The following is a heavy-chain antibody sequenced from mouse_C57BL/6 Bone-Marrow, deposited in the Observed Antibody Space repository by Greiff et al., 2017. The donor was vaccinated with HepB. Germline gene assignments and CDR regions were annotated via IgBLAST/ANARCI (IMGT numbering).Heavy chain of an antibody. Sequence: EVQLQQSGAELVRPGASVKLSCTASGFNIKDDYMHWVKQRPEQGLEWIGWIDPENGDTEYASKFQGKATITADTFSNTAYLQLSSLTSEDTAVYYCTTDGSSWGDYWGQGTSVTVSS. J-gene: IGHJ4*01. CDR2: IDPENGDT. D-gene: IGHD1-1*01. CDR1: GFNIKDDY. V-gene: IGHV14-4*01. CDR3: TTDGSSWGDY.